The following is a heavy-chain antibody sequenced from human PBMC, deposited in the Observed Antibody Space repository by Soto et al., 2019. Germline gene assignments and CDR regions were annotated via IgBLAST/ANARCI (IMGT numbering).Heavy chain of an antibody. CDR2: IIPIFGTT. Sequence: VASVKVSCKASGGTFSSYAISWVRQAPGQGLEWMGGIIPIFGTTNYAQKFQGRVTITADESTSTAYMELSSLRSEDTAVYYCARVANYYDSSGHFDYWGQGTLVTVSS. CDR1: GGTFSSYA. CDR3: ARVANYYDSSGHFDY. D-gene: IGHD3-22*01. J-gene: IGHJ4*02. V-gene: IGHV1-69*13.